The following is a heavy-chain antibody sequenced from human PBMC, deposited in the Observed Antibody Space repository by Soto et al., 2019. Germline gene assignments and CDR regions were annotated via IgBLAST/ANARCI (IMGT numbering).Heavy chain of an antibody. J-gene: IGHJ4*02. CDR3: ARAVAVPADFDY. Sequence: QVQLVQSGAEEKKPGASVKVSCKASGYTFTSYAMHWVRQAPRQRLEWMGWINAGNGNTKYSQKFQARVTITRDTSASTAYMELSSLRSEDTAVYYCARAVAVPADFDYWGQGTLVTVSS. D-gene: IGHD6-19*01. CDR2: INAGNGNT. CDR1: GYTFTSYA. V-gene: IGHV1-3*05.